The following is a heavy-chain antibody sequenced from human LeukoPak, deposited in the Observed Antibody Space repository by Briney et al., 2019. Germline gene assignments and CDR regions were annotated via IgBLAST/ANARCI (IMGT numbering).Heavy chain of an antibody. Sequence: SVKVSCKASGGTFSSYAISWVRQAPGQGLEWMGRIIPIFGIANYAQKFQGRATITADKSTSTAYMELSSLRSEDTAVYYCARQTHYYDSSGYYPYWGQGTLVTVSS. CDR1: GGTFSSYA. CDR3: ARQTHYYDSSGYYPY. V-gene: IGHV1-69*04. D-gene: IGHD3-22*01. J-gene: IGHJ4*02. CDR2: IIPIFGIA.